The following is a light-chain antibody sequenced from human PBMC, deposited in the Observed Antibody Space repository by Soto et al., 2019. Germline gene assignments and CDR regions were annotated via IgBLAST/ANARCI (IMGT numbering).Light chain of an antibody. CDR1: QGISNY. CDR3: QKYNSALGTWT. CDR2: AAS. V-gene: IGKV1-27*01. J-gene: IGKJ1*01. Sequence: DIQMTQSPSSLSASVGDRVTITCRASQGISNYLAWYQQKPGKVPKLLIYAASTLQSGVPSRFSGSGSGTDFTLTISSLQPEDVATYYCQKYNSALGTWTFGRGTKVEIK.